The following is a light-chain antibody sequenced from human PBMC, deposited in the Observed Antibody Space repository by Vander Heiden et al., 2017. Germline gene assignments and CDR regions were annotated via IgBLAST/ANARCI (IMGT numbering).Light chain of an antibody. CDR2: DDS. CDR1: NIGSKS. Sequence: SYVLTQPPSVSVAPGKTARITCGGNNIGSKSVHWYQQKPGQAPVLVVYDDSHRPSGIPERFSGSNSGNTATLTISRVEAGDEADYYCQVWDSSSDPNWVFGGGTKLTVL. V-gene: IGLV3-21*03. CDR3: QVWDSSSDPNWV. J-gene: IGLJ3*02.